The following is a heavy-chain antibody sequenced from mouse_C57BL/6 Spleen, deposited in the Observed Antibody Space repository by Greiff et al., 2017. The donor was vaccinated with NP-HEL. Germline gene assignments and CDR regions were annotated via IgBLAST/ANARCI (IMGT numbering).Heavy chain of an antibody. J-gene: IGHJ4*01. D-gene: IGHD4-1*02. Sequence: EVQLQQSGPELVKPGASVKMSCKASGYTFTDYNMHWVKQSHGKSLEWIGYINPNNGGTSYNQKFKGKATLTVNKSSSTAYMELRSLTSEDSAVYYCARFGQLGPYAMDYWGQGTSVTVSS. CDR1: GYTFTDYN. CDR2: INPNNGGT. V-gene: IGHV1-22*01. CDR3: ARFGQLGPYAMDY.